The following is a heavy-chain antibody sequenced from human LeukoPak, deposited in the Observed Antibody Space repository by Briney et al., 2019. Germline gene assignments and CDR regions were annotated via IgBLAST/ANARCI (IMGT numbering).Heavy chain of an antibody. CDR1: GFTVSSNY. V-gene: IGHV3-53*01. Sequence: GGSLRLSCAASGFTVSSNYMSWVRQAPGKGLEWVSVIYSGGSTCYADSVKGRFTISRDNSKNTLYLQMNSLRAEDTAVYYCARVGASGCFDYWGQGTLVTVSS. J-gene: IGHJ4*02. D-gene: IGHD3-22*01. CDR2: IYSGGST. CDR3: ARVGASGCFDY.